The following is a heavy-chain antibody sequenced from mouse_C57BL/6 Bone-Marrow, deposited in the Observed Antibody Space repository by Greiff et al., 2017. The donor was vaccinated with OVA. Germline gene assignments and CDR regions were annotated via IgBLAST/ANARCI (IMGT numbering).Heavy chain of an antibody. Sequence: VHLLQSGPGLVQPSPCLSITCTASGFSFTSYGVHWVRQSPGKGLEWLGVIWSGGSTDYNAAFMTRQSITKDNSKSQVFFKMNSLQADDTAIYYCAKRTGSAWFAYGGQGPLVTVSA. J-gene: IGHJ3*01. CDR3: AKRTGSAWFAY. D-gene: IGHD4-1*01. CDR1: GFSFTSYG. CDR2: IWSGGST. V-gene: IGHV2-5*01.